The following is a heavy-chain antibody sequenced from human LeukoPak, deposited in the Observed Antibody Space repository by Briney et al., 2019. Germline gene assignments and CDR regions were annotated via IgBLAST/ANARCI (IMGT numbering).Heavy chain of an antibody. CDR2: INPNSGGT. Sequence: GASVRVSCKASGYTFTGYYMHWVRQAPGQGLEWMGWINPNSGGTNYAQKFQGRVTMTRDTSISTAYMELSRLRSDDTAVYYCARDLSGYSYEGGYSDYWGQGTLVTVSS. CDR1: GYTFTGYY. V-gene: IGHV1-2*02. J-gene: IGHJ4*02. D-gene: IGHD5-18*01. CDR3: ARDLSGYSYEGGYSDY.